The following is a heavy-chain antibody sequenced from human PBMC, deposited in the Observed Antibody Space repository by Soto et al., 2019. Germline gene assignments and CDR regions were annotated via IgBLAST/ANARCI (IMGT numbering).Heavy chain of an antibody. J-gene: IGHJ6*02. V-gene: IGHV5-51*01. CDR2: IYPGDSDT. CDR3: ARSGRNAYYNMDV. Sequence: PGESLKISCKGSGYSFPTFWIGWVRQVPGKGLEWMGVIYPGDSDTRYSPSFQGQVTMSADRSISTAYLQWTSLKASDTAIYYCARSGRNAYYNMDVWGQGTTVTVSS. CDR1: GYSFPTFW. D-gene: IGHD3-16*01.